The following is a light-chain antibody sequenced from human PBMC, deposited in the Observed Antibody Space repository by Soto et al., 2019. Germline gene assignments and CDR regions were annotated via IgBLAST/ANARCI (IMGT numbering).Light chain of an antibody. J-gene: IGKJ3*01. CDR2: GAS. V-gene: IGKV3-15*01. CDR3: QQYNNWPT. Sequence: TQSPSILSASVGDRVTLTCRASQDVSGTYLAWYQQKPGQAPRLLIYGASTRATGIPARFSGSGSGTEFTLTISSLQSEDFAVYYCQQYNNWPTFGPGTKVDVK. CDR1: QDVSGTY.